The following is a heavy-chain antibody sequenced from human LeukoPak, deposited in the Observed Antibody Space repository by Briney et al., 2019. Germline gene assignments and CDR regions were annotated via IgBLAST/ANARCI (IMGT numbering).Heavy chain of an antibody. D-gene: IGHD3-10*01. Sequence: GGSLRLSCAASGFTFSSYGMNWVRQAPGKGLEWVSYISSSGSTIYYADSVKGRFTISRDNAKNSLYLQMNSLRAEDTAVYYCARRTYYYGSGSYVYYYYYMDVWGKGTTVTISS. CDR2: ISSSGSTI. CDR3: ARRTYYYGSGSYVYYYYYMDV. CDR1: GFTFSSYG. J-gene: IGHJ6*03. V-gene: IGHV3-48*04.